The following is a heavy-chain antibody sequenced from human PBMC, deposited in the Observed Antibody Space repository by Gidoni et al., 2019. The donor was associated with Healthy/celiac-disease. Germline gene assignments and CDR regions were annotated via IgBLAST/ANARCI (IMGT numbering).Heavy chain of an antibody. J-gene: IGHJ4*02. CDR2: INHSGST. Sequence: QVQLQQWGAGLLTPSETLSLTCAVYGGPFSGYYWSWIRQPPGKGLEWIGEINHSGSTNYNPSLKSRVTISVDTSKNQFSLKLSSVTAADTAVYYCARALRFGEPRPYYFDYWGQGTLVTVSS. CDR1: GGPFSGYY. V-gene: IGHV4-34*01. CDR3: ARALRFGEPRPYYFDY. D-gene: IGHD3-10*01.